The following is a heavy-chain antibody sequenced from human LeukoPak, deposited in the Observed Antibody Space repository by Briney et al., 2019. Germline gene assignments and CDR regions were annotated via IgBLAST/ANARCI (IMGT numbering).Heavy chain of an antibody. CDR3: ARGSPPYTMVRGVIIRKYYYYMDV. D-gene: IGHD3-10*01. CDR1: GGSISSSSYY. CDR2: IYYSGST. V-gene: IGHV4-39*07. J-gene: IGHJ6*03. Sequence: SETLSLTCTVSGGSISSSSYYWGWIRQPPGKGLEWIGSIYYSGSTYYNPSLKSRVTISVDTSKNQFSLKLSSVTAADTAVYYCARGSPPYTMVRGVIIRKYYYYMDVWGKGTTVTVSS.